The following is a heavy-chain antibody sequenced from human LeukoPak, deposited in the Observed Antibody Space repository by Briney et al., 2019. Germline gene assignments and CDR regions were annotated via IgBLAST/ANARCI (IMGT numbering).Heavy chain of an antibody. CDR2: IYYSGST. D-gene: IGHD1-26*01. J-gene: IGHJ3*02. V-gene: IGHV4-59*01. Sequence: PSETLSLTCTVSGGSISSYYWSWIRQPPGKGLEWIGYIYYSGSTNYNPSLKSRVTISVDTSKNQFSLKLSSVTAADTAVYYCARDLGSHSPFSAFDIWGQGTMVTVSS. CDR3: ARDLGSHSPFSAFDI. CDR1: GGSISSYY.